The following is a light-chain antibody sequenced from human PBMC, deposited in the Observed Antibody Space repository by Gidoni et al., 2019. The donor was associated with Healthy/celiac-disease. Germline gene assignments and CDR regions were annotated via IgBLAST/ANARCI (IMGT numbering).Light chain of an antibody. V-gene: IGLV3-21*04. CDR3: QGWDSSSDHYV. CDR1: NIGSKR. J-gene: IGLJ1*01. CDR2: YDS. Sequence: SYVLTQPPSVSLAPGKPARITCGGNNIGSKRVHWYRQKPGQAPVLVIDYDSDRPSGIPERFSGSNSGNTATLTISRVEAGDEADYYCQGWDSSSDHYVFGTGTKVTVL.